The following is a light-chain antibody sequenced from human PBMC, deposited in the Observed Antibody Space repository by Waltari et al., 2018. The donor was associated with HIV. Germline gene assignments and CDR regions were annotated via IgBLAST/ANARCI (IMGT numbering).Light chain of an antibody. CDR1: NGDVGSYNL. J-gene: IGLJ3*02. CDR3: NSFTDTDTLV. CDR2: GVN. V-gene: IGLV2-14*03. Sequence: QSALTQPASVSGSPGHSVTISCTGTNGDVGSYNLVSWYQQYPGRAPQLIIYGVNSRPSCVSYRFSGSKFGNTASLTISGLRADDEADYYCNSFTDTDTLVFGGGTRLTVL.